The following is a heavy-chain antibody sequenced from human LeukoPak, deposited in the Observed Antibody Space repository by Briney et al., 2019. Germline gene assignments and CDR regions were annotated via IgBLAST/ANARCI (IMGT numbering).Heavy chain of an antibody. CDR3: ARLGYCSSTSCLYYFDY. V-gene: IGHV5-10-1*01. D-gene: IGHD2-2*01. J-gene: IGHJ4*02. Sequence: PGESLKISCKASGFSFTNHWIGWVRQMPGKGLEWMGRIDPSDSYTNYSPSFQGHVTISADKSISTAYLQWSSLKASDTAMYYCARLGYCSSTSCLYYFDYWGQGTLVTVSS. CDR2: IDPSDSYT. CDR1: GFSFTNHW.